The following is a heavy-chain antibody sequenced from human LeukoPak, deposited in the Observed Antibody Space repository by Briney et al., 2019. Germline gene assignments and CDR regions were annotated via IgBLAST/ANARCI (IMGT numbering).Heavy chain of an antibody. V-gene: IGHV3-30*03. CDR3: ARGSFGAGVGATMDDACDI. J-gene: IGHJ3*02. Sequence: GGSLRLSCAASGFTFAHYGVQWVRQAPGKGLEWVAAIALDGRRKFYTNSVKGRFTISGDNSKNTLYVQMNSLRAEDTAVYYCARGSFGAGVGATMDDACDIWGQGTMVTVSS. CDR1: GFTFAHYG. CDR2: IALDGRRK. D-gene: IGHD1-26*01.